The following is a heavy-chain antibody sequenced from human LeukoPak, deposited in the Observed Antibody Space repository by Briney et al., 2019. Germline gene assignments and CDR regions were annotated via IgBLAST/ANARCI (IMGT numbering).Heavy chain of an antibody. CDR1: GFTFSSYG. Sequence: GGSLRLSCAASGFTFSSYGMHWVRQAPGKGLEWISYIGISSGNTKYADSVKGRFTISRDKARNSLYLQMNSLRVEDTAMYYCARDHRYAFDNWGHGTLVTVSS. CDR2: IGISSGNT. J-gene: IGHJ4*01. CDR3: ARDHRYAFDN. D-gene: IGHD5-12*01. V-gene: IGHV3-48*01.